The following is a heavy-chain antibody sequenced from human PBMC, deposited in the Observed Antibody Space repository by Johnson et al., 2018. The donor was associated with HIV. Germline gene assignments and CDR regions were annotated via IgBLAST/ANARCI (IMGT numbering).Heavy chain of an antibody. CDR3: AKAGDSQSAFDI. CDR1: GFTFDDYA. V-gene: IGHV3-9*01. CDR2: ISWNSGSI. D-gene: IGHD4-17*01. J-gene: IGHJ3*02. Sequence: VQVVESGGGVVQPGVSLRLSCAASGFTFDDYAMHWVRQAPGKGLEWVSGISWNSGSIGYADSVKGRFTISRDNAKNSLYLQMNSLRAEDTALYYCAKAGDSQSAFDIWGQGTMVTVSS.